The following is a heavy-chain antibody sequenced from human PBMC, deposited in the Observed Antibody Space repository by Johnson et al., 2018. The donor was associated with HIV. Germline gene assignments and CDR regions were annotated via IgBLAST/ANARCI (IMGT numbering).Heavy chain of an antibody. V-gene: IGHV3-43*01. D-gene: IGHD4-23*01. Sequence: VHLVESGGVVVQPGGSLRLSCAASGFTFDDNTMHWVRQAPGKGLEWVSLISWDGGSTYYADSVKGRFTISRDNSKNSLYLQMNSRRTEDTALYYCVKGRRWLPYGGAFDIWGQGTMVTVSS. CDR1: GFTFDDNT. J-gene: IGHJ3*02. CDR2: ISWDGGST. CDR3: VKGRRWLPYGGAFDI.